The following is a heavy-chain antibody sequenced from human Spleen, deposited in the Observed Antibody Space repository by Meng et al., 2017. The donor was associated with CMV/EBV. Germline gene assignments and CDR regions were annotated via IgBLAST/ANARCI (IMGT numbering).Heavy chain of an antibody. Sequence: ETLSLTCSVSGYSISNGYYWGWIRQPPGKGLEWVGRIKSKTDGGTTDYAAPVKGRFPISRDDSKNTLYLQMNSLKTEDTAVYYCTTTGAYRYGDWGQGTLVTVSS. CDR3: TTTGAYRYGD. CDR1: GYSISNGYY. D-gene: IGHD5-18*01. CDR2: IKSKTDGGTT. J-gene: IGHJ4*02. V-gene: IGHV3-15*01.